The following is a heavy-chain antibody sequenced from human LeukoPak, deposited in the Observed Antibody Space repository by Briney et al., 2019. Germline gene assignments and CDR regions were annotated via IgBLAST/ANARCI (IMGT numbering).Heavy chain of an antibody. V-gene: IGHV1-24*01. J-gene: IGHJ3*02. CDR2: FDPEDGET. CDR1: GYTLTELS. Sequence: ASVKVSCKVSGYTLTELSMHWVRQAPGKGLEWMGGFDPEDGETIYAQKFQGRVTMTEDTSTDKAYMELSSLRSEDTAVYYCATELRVPAWGAFDIWGQGTMVTVSS. D-gene: IGHD2-2*01. CDR3: ATELRVPAWGAFDI.